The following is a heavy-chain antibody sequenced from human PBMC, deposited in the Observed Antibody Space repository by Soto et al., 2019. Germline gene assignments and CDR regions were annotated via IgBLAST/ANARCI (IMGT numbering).Heavy chain of an antibody. D-gene: IGHD3-10*01. J-gene: IGHJ4*02. CDR1: GFSLSTSGVG. CDR2: IYWNDDK. Sequence: QITLKESGPPLVKPTQTLTLTCTFSGFSLSTSGVGVGWIRQPPGQALEWLALIYWNDDKRYSPSLKSRLTITKDTSKNQVVLTMTNMDPVDTATYYCAHRPQSVGAMVRGVILFDYWGQGTLVTVS. V-gene: IGHV2-5*01. CDR3: AHRPQSVGAMVRGVILFDY.